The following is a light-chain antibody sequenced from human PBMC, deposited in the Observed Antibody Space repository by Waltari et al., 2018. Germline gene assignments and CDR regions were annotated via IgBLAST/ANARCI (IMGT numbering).Light chain of an antibody. CDR2: DVS. J-gene: IGLJ3*02. CDR1: SSDVGGSNY. V-gene: IGLV2-11*01. Sequence: QSALTQPRSVSGSPGQSVTIPCTGTSSDVGGSNYVSWYQHHPGKAPKLMIYDVSKRPSGVPDRFSGSKSGNTASLTISGLQAEDEADYYCCSYAGSYTWVFGGGTKLTVL. CDR3: CSYAGSYTWV.